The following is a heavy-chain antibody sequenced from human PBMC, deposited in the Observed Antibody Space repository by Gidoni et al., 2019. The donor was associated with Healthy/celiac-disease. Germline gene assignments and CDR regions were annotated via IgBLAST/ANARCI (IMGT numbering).Heavy chain of an antibody. D-gene: IGHD3-3*01. V-gene: IGHV3-30*18. J-gene: IGHJ4*02. CDR2: NTYDGSNK. Sequence: QVQLVESGGGVVQPGRSLRLSCAASGFTFSSYGLHWVRQAPGKGREWVAVNTYDGSNKYYADSVKGRFTISRDNSKNTLYLQMNSLRAEDTAVYYCAKDLPRHPQYYDFWSGYYPAGPFDYWGQGTLVTVSS. CDR1: GFTFSSYG. CDR3: AKDLPRHPQYYDFWSGYYPAGPFDY.